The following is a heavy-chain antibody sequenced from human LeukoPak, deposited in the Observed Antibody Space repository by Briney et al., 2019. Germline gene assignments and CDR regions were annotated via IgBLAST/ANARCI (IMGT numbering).Heavy chain of an antibody. Sequence: PSETLSLTCAVSGYSISSGYYWGWIRQPPGKGLEWIGSIYHSGSTYYNPSFKSRVTISVDTSKNQFSLKLSSVTAADTAVYYCARDASGWFDPWGQGTLVTVSS. J-gene: IGHJ5*02. CDR2: IYHSGST. CDR3: ARDASGWFDP. V-gene: IGHV4-38-2*02. D-gene: IGHD6-6*01. CDR1: GYSISSGYY.